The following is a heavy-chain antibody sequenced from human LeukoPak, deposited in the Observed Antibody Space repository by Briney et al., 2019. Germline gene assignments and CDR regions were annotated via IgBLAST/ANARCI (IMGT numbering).Heavy chain of an antibody. D-gene: IGHD2-2*01. Sequence: ASVKVSCKASGYTFISYGISWVRQAPGQGLEWMGWISAYNGNTNYAQKLQGRVTMTTDTSTSTAYMELRSLRSDDTAVYYCARDRGMVAGRSIVVVPDDWFDPWGQGTLVTVSS. J-gene: IGHJ5*02. CDR3: ARDRGMVAGRSIVVVPDDWFDP. CDR1: GYTFISYG. CDR2: ISAYNGNT. V-gene: IGHV1-18*01.